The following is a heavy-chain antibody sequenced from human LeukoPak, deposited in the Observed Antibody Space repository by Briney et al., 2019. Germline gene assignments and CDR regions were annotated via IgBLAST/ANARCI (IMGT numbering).Heavy chain of an antibody. Sequence: PGGSLRLSCAASGFTFSSYGMNWVRQAPGKGLEWVSGITGSGGSTYYADSVGGRFTISRDNSKNTLYLQMNSLRAEDTAVYHCAKEGFYDSSGYSPRFDYWGQGTLVTVSS. D-gene: IGHD3-22*01. CDR2: ITGSGGST. V-gene: IGHV3-23*01. CDR1: GFTFSSYG. J-gene: IGHJ4*02. CDR3: AKEGFYDSSGYSPRFDY.